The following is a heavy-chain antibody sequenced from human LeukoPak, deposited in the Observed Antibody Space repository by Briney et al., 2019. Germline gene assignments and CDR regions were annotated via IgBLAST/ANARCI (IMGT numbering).Heavy chain of an antibody. D-gene: IGHD6-13*01. CDR1: RFNLSSYG. CDR3: AKGGASSSWYDAFDI. CDR2: ISHDGSNK. J-gene: IGHJ3*02. V-gene: IGHV3-30*18. Sequence: SGGSLRLSCAASRFNLSSYGMHWVRQAPGKGLEWVAVISHDGSNKYCADSVKGRFTISRDNSKNTLYLQMNSLRAEDTAGYYCAKGGASSSWYDAFDIWGQGTMVTVSS.